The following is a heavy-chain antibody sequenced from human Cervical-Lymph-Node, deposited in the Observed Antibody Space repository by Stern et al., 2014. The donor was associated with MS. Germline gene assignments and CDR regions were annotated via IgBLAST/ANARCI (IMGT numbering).Heavy chain of an antibody. V-gene: IGHV1-58*01. CDR1: GFTFTSSA. Sequence: VQLVQSGPEVKKPGTSVKVSCKASGFTFTSSAVQWVRQARGQSLEWHGLIDVGSGNTNYAHKFQERVTITRDMSTSTAYMDLSSLRSEDTAVYYCAARANYYDSPGDWFDPWGQGTLVTVSS. D-gene: IGHD3-22*01. CDR3: AARANYYDSPGDWFDP. J-gene: IGHJ5*02. CDR2: IDVGSGNT.